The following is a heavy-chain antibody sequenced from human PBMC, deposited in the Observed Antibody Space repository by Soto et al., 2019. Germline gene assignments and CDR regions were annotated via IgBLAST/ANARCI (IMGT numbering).Heavy chain of an antibody. D-gene: IGHD2-15*01. CDR1: GGSISSGGYY. Sequence: QVQLQESGPGLVKPSQTLSLTCTVSGGSISSGGYYWSWIRQHPGKGLEWIGYIYYSGSTYYNPPLKSRITVSVDTSKNQFSLKLSSVTAADTAVYYCARDCSGGSCPYSSGWYNWFDPWGQGTLVTVSS. V-gene: IGHV4-31*03. CDR2: IYYSGST. J-gene: IGHJ5*02. CDR3: ARDCSGGSCPYSSGWYNWFDP.